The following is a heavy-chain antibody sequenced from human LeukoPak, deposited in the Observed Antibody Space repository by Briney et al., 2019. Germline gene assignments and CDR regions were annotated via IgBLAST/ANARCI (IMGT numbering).Heavy chain of an antibody. CDR3: AKGRYSSCWYGGYFYY. CDR2: ISGSCGNI. V-gene: IGHV3-23*01. D-gene: IGHD6-13*01. J-gene: IGHJ4*02. CDR1: GFTFSSYA. Sequence: GGSLRLSCAGSGFTFSSYAMNWVRQAPGKGLEWVSGISGSCGNIYYVDSVKGRFTISRDNSKKTMFLQMNSLRVEGTAVYYCAKGRYSSCWYGGYFYYCGRGTLVTVSP.